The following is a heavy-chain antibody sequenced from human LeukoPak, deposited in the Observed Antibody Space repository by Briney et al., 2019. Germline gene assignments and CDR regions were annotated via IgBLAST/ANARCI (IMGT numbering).Heavy chain of an antibody. D-gene: IGHD1-1*01. V-gene: IGHV1-2*02. CDR2: INPNSGGT. Sequence: ASVKVSCKASGYTFTSYYMHWVRQAPGQGLEWMGWINPNSGGTNYAQKFQGRVTMTRDTSISTAYMELSRLRSDDTAVYYCAGEGGYNWNGHFDYWGQGTLVTVSS. CDR1: GYTFTSYY. CDR3: AGEGGYNWNGHFDY. J-gene: IGHJ4*02.